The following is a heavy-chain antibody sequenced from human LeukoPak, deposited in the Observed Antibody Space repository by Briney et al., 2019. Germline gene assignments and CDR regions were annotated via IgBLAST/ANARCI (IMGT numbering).Heavy chain of an antibody. CDR1: GYTFTSFD. CDR3: ARGYYYYYYMDV. CDR2: MRPGSGNT. J-gene: IGHJ6*03. V-gene: IGHV1-8*01. Sequence: ASLKHSCKASGYTFTSFDINWVRQAAGQGLEWMGWMRPGSGNTGYAESFQGRITLTGDTSTNTAFMELSSLTSEDTAVYYCARGYYYYYYMDVWGKGTTVTVSS.